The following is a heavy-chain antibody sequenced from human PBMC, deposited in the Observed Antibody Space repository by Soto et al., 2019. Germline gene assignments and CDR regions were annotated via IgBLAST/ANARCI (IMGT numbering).Heavy chain of an antibody. J-gene: IGHJ4*02. CDR2: ISSSSSYI. Sequence: GGSLRLSCAASGFTFSSYSMNRVRQAPGKGLEWVSSISSSSSYIYYADSVKGRFTISRDNAKNSLYLQMNSLRAEDTAVYYCARVLSSGLDYWGQGTLVTVSS. V-gene: IGHV3-21*01. CDR3: ARVLSSGLDY. CDR1: GFTFSSYS. D-gene: IGHD3-16*02.